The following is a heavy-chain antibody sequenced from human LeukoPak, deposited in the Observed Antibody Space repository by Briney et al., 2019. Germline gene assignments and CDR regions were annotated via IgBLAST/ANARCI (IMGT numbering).Heavy chain of an antibody. CDR2: IYPGDSDT. CDR1: GYSFTSYW. CDR3: ARCGYSSGWYDYYFDY. Sequence: RGESLKISCKGSGYSFTSYWIGWVRQMPGKGLGWMGIIYPGDSDTRYSPSFQGQVTISADKSISTAYLQWSSLKASDTAMYYCARCGYSSGWYDYYFDYWGQGTLVTVSS. D-gene: IGHD6-19*01. V-gene: IGHV5-51*01. J-gene: IGHJ4*02.